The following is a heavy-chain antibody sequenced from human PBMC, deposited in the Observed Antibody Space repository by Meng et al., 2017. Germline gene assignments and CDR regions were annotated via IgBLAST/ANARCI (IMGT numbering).Heavy chain of an antibody. CDR2: IYSGGST. D-gene: IGHD6-19*01. CDR1: GFSVTTSY. CDR3: ARDSSSGWYHNY. Sequence: EGQLAEPGGVLIQPGGSPRLSCTASGFSVTTSYMSWVRQAQGKGLEWVSVIYSGGSTYYADSVKGRFSISRDNSKNALYLQMNSLRAEDTAVYFCARDSSSGWYHNYWGQGTLVTVSS. V-gene: IGHV3-53*01. J-gene: IGHJ4*02.